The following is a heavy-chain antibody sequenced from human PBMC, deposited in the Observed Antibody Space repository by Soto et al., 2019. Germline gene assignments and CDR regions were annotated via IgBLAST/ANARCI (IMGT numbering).Heavy chain of an antibody. J-gene: IGHJ4*02. D-gene: IGHD3-22*01. V-gene: IGHV4-59*01. Sequence: PSETLSLTCTVSGGSISSYYWSWIRQPPGKGLEWIGYIYYSGSTNYNPSLKSRVTISVDTSKNQFSLKLSSVTAADTAVYYCARSPLLYYYDSSGYYLFDYWGQGTLVTVSS. CDR3: ARSPLLYYYDSSGYYLFDY. CDR2: IYYSGST. CDR1: GGSISSYY.